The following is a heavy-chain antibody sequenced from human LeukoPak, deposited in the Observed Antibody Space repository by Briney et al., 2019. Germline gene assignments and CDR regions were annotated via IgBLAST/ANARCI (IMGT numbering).Heavy chain of an antibody. D-gene: IGHD6-13*01. J-gene: IGHJ6*03. CDR1: GYTFTDYY. CDR3: ARDRPGAAAGTTDYYYYYMDV. V-gene: IGHV1-2*02. CDR2: INPNSGGT. Sequence: ASVKVSCKASGYTFTDYYMHWVRQAPGQGLEWMGWINPNSGGTNYAQKFQGRVTMTRDTSISTAYMELSRLRSDDTAVYYCARDRPGAAAGTTDYYYYYMDVWGKGTTVTVSS.